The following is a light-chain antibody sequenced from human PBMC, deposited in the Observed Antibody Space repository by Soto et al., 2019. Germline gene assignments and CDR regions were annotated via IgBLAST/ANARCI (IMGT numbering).Light chain of an antibody. J-gene: IGKJ3*01. CDR2: AVS. Sequence: DIQMTQSPSSLSASIGDRVTITCRASQSISSYLNWYQQKPGKAPKLLMYAVSTLQSGVPSRFSGSGSGTDFTLTISSLQPEDFATYCCQQSYDTPFTFGPGTKVDIK. CDR3: QQSYDTPFT. V-gene: IGKV1-39*01. CDR1: QSISSY.